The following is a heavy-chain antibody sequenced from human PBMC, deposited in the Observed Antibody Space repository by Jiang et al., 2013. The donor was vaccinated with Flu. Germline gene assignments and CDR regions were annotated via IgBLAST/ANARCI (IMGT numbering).Heavy chain of an antibody. V-gene: IGHV4-30-2*01. Sequence: GLVKPSQTLSLTCAVSGGSVNSGGYSWSWVRQPPGKGLEWIGYIFHSGSTFSNPSLKSRVTISIDRSKNQFSLNLTSVTAADTATYYCARGNSGSAPGFDYWGQGTLVRVSS. CDR2: IFHSGST. J-gene: IGHJ4*02. D-gene: IGHD2-21*01. CDR1: GGSVNSGGYS. CDR3: ARGNSGSAPGFDY.